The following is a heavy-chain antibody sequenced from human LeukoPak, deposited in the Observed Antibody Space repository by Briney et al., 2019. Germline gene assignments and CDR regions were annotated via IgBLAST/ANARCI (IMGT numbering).Heavy chain of an antibody. Sequence: GGSLRLSCAASGFIFSSYWMSWVRQAPGKGLEWVANIKQDGSEEYYVDSVKGRFTVSRDNAKNSLYLQMNSLRAEDTAVYYCARDGLAYYYYGMDVWGQGTTVTVSS. CDR2: IKQDGSEE. CDR3: ARDGLAYYYYGMDV. CDR1: GFIFSSYW. V-gene: IGHV3-7*01. J-gene: IGHJ6*02.